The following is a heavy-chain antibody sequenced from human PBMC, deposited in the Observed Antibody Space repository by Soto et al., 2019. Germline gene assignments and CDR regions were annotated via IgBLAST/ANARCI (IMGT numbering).Heavy chain of an antibody. D-gene: IGHD2-2*01. CDR2: ISTSGSTV. V-gene: IGHV3-48*03. CDR1: RFTFSTYE. Sequence: EVQLVESGGGLVKPGGSLRLSCAASRFTFSTYEMNWVRQAPGKGLEWVSYISTSGSTVYYADSVKGRFTISRDNTRNSLYLQMNSLRDEDTALYYCVRYCSTTLCNGVATRTFDYWGQGTLVTVSS. J-gene: IGHJ4*02. CDR3: VRYCSTTLCNGVATRTFDY.